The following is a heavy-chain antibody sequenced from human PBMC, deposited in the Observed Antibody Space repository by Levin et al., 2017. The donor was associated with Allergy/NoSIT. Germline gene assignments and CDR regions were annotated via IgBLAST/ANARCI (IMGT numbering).Heavy chain of an antibody. CDR2: ISRRGDYA. V-gene: IGHV3-11*03. D-gene: IGHD2-15*01. CDR3: ARTVGSGDCSGGSCSSWFDP. J-gene: IGHJ5*02. Sequence: GGSLRLSCAASGFSFSDSYMTWIRQAPGKGLEWVSYISRRGDYANYADSVKGRFTISRDNAKNSLSLHMNSLRAEDTAVYYCARTVGSGDCSGGSCSSWFDPWGQGTLVTVSS. CDR1: GFSFSDSY.